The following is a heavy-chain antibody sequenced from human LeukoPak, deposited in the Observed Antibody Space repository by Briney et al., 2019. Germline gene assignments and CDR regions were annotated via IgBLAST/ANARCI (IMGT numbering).Heavy chain of an antibody. CDR1: GFTFSGYS. CDR3: ARGYSNYGYAFDM. D-gene: IGHD4-11*01. V-gene: IGHV3-21*01. J-gene: IGHJ3*02. Sequence: GGSLRLSCAASGFTFSGYSMNWVRQAPGKGLEWVSSISSSSSYIYYADSVKGRFTISRDNAKNSPYLQMNSLRAEDTAVYYCARGYSNYGYAFDMWGQGTMVTVSS. CDR2: ISSSSSYI.